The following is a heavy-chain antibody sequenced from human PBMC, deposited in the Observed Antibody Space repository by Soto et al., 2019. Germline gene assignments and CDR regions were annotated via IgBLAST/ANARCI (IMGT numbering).Heavy chain of an antibody. J-gene: IGHJ4*02. CDR1: GGTFSSYT. V-gene: IGHV1-69*08. CDR2: IIPILGIA. D-gene: IGHD2-15*01. Sequence: QVQLVQSGAEVKKPGSSVKVSCKASGGTFSSYTISWVRQAPGQGLEWMGRIIPILGIANYAQKFQGRVTITADKSTSTAHMELISLRSEDTAVYYCARDIPCYGSCGSCRCGYWGQGTLVTVSS. CDR3: ARDIPCYGSCGSCRCGY.